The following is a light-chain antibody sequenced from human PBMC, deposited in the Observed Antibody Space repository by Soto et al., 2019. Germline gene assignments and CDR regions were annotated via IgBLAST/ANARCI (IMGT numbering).Light chain of an antibody. CDR3: KSDDSSLSGYVV. CDR1: SSNIGAGYD. CDR2: GNS. Sequence: QLVLTQPPSVSGAPGQRVTISCTGSSSNIGAGYDVHWYQQLPETAPKLLIYGNSNRPSGVPDRFSGSKSGTSASLAFTGSQAEFVADYYCKSDDSSLSGYVVFGGGTNLTVL. J-gene: IGLJ2*01. V-gene: IGLV1-40*01.